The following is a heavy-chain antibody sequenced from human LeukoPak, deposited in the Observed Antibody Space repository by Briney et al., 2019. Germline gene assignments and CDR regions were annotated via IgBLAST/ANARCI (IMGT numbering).Heavy chain of an antibody. D-gene: IGHD3-9*01. Sequence: PGGSLRLSCAASGFTFSNAWMSWVRQAPGKGREWVGRIKSKTDGGTTDYAAPVKGRFTISRDDSKNTLYLQMNSLKTEDTAVYYCTTGVVFFILKYYYYYYMDVWGKGTTVTVSS. V-gene: IGHV3-15*01. CDR1: GFTFSNAW. CDR3: TTGVVFFILKYYYYYYMDV. CDR2: IKSKTDGGTT. J-gene: IGHJ6*03.